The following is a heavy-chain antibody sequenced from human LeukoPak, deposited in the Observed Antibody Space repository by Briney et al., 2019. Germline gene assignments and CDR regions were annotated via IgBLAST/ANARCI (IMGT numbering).Heavy chain of an antibody. CDR3: AKSYCGGDCFDY. Sequence: GGSLRLSYAASGFTFTTYAMNWVRQAPGKGLEWVSTISGSGGSTFYADSVKGRFTISRDNSKNTLYLQMNSLRAEDTAVYYCAKSYCGGDCFDYWGQGTLVTVSS. CDR2: ISGSGGST. CDR1: GFTFTTYA. V-gene: IGHV3-23*01. J-gene: IGHJ4*02. D-gene: IGHD2-21*02.